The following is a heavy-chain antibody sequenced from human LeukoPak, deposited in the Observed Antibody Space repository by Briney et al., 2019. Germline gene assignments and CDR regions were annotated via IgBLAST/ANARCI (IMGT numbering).Heavy chain of an antibody. CDR2: ISSNGGST. CDR3: ASHSSGYYFDY. D-gene: IGHD3-10*01. Sequence: GGSLRLSCAASGFTFSNHAMYWVRQAPGKGLEWVSSISSNGGSTHYADSVKGRFTISRDNSKNTLYLQMNSLRAEDTAVYYCASHSSGYYFDYWGQGTLVTVSS. V-gene: IGHV3-23*01. J-gene: IGHJ4*02. CDR1: GFTFSNHA.